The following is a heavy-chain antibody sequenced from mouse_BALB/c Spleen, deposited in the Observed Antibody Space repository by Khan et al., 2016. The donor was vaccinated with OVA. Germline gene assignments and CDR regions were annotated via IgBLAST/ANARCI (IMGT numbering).Heavy chain of an antibody. D-gene: IGHD1-1*01. CDR1: GYSITSNYA. CDR3: ARQNYYGYAIDY. CDR2: ISYSGST. J-gene: IGHJ4*01. Sequence: EVQLQESGPGLVKPSQSLSLTCTVTGYSITSNYAWNWIRQFPGNRLEWMGYISYSGSTSYNPSLKSRISVTRDTSKNQFFLQLNSVTTEDTATYVCARQNYYGYAIDYWGQGTSVTVSS. V-gene: IGHV3-2*02.